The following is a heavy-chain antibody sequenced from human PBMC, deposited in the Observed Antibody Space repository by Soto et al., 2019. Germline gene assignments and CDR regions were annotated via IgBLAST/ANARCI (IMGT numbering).Heavy chain of an antibody. D-gene: IGHD2-2*02. V-gene: IGHV1-69*13. CDR1: GGTFSGYA. CDR3: ARGSCSSTSCYKEYYFDL. CDR2: IIPMFGTS. J-gene: IGHJ4*02. Sequence: SVKVSCKASGGTFSGYAISWVRQAPGQGLEWMGEIIPMFGTSNYAQKFQGRVTITADESTSTAYMELSSLRSEDTAVYYCARGSCSSTSCYKEYYFDLWGQGTLVTVSS.